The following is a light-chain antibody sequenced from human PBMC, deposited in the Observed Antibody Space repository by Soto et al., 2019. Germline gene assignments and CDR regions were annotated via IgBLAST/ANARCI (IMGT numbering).Light chain of an antibody. Sequence: QSLLTQPPSVSGAPGQRVTISCTGSSSNIGAGYDVQWYQQLPGTAPKLLIYANTNRPSGVPDRFSGSKSGTSGSLAITGLQAEDEAEYYCQSYDNGLRVVFGGGTKVTVL. V-gene: IGLV1-40*01. CDR1: SSNIGAGYD. J-gene: IGLJ2*01. CDR3: QSYDNGLRVV. CDR2: ANT.